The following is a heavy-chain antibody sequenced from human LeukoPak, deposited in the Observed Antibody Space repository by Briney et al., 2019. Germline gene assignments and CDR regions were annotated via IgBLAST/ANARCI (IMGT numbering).Heavy chain of an antibody. CDR2: INPNSGGT. J-gene: IGHJ4*02. CDR1: GYTFTSYY. Sequence: ASVEVSCKASGYTFTSYYMHWVRQAPGQGLEWMGWINPNSGGTNYAQKFQGRVTMTRDTSISTAYMELSRLRSDDTAVYYCARDSSGWDDNFDYWGQGTLVTVSS. CDR3: ARDSSGWDDNFDY. V-gene: IGHV1-2*02. D-gene: IGHD6-19*01.